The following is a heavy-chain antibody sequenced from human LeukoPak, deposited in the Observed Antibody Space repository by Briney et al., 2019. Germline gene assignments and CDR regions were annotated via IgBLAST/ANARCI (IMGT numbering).Heavy chain of an antibody. CDR2: IYYSGNT. V-gene: IGHV4-59*08. J-gene: IGHJ6*02. CDR1: GGSISSYY. CDR3: ARLPTSDYYYYGMDV. Sequence: SETLSLTCTVSGGSISSYYWSWIRQPPGKGLEWIGYIYYSGNTNYNPSLKSRVTISVDTSKNQFSLKLSSVTAADTAVYYCARLPTSDYYYYGMDVWGQGTTVTVSS. D-gene: IGHD2-2*01.